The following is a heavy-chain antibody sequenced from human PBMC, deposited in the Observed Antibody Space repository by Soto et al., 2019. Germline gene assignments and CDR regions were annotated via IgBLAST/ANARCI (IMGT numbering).Heavy chain of an antibody. CDR3: ARKRRPPLTPDYYYYGMDV. V-gene: IGHV1-8*01. J-gene: IGHJ6*02. Sequence: QVQLVQSGAEVKKPGASVKVSCKASGYTFTSYDINWVRQATGQGLEWMGWMNPNSGNTGYAQKFQGRVTMTRNTSRSTAYMELRSLRSEDTAVYYCARKRRPPLTPDYYYYGMDVWGQGTTVTVSS. CDR2: MNPNSGNT. CDR1: GYTFTSYD.